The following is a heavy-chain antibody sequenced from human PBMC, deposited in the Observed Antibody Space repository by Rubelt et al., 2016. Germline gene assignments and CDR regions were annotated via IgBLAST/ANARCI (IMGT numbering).Heavy chain of an antibody. CDR3: GRRVGCGKWDSDL. V-gene: IGHV4-39*02. CDR2: INYSGTT. Sequence: QLQLQESGPGLVKPSETLSLTCTVSGGSISSSYYYWGWIRQPPGKGLEWIGIINYSGTTYSNPSLQSRVTISVDTSKNHVSLNLSRWTAADTAVYYCGRRVGCGKWDSDLWCRGTLVTVSS. CDR1: GGSISSSYYY. J-gene: IGHJ2*01. D-gene: IGHD1-26*01.